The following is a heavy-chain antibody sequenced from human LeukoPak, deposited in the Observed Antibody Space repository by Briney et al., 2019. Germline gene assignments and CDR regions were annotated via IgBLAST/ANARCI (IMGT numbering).Heavy chain of an antibody. CDR3: AKQSAGSAAWYSLHYDF. J-gene: IGHJ4*02. CDR1: GFTVSSNY. CDR2: VDGGGGGT. Sequence: GGSLRLSCAASGFTVSSNYMTWVRQAPGRGLEWVSSVDGGGGGTYYADSVKGRFTISRDNSKDTLYLQMNGLRAEDTAVYFCAKQSAGSAAWYSLHYDFWGQGTLVTVSS. D-gene: IGHD6-13*01. V-gene: IGHV3-23*01.